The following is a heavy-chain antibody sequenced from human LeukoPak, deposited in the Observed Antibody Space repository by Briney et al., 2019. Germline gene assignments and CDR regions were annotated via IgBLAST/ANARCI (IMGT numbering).Heavy chain of an antibody. CDR1: GFTFSSYW. V-gene: IGHV3-7*01. Sequence: GGSLRLSCAASGFTFSSYWMCWVRQAPGKGLEWVANIKQDGSEKYYVDSVKGRFTISRDNAKNSLYLQMNSLRAEDTAVYYCARIYGDYVLFAFDIWGQGTMVTVSS. J-gene: IGHJ3*02. CDR2: IKQDGSEK. D-gene: IGHD4-17*01. CDR3: ARIYGDYVLFAFDI.